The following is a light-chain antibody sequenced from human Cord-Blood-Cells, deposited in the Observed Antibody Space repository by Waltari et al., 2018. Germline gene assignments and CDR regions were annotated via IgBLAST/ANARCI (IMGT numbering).Light chain of an antibody. CDR2: GAS. V-gene: IGKV3-15*01. CDR3: QQYNNWYT. J-gene: IGKJ2*01. CDR1: QCVSSN. Sequence: EIVMTQSPATLSVSPGERATLPCRASQCVSSNLAWYQQTPGQAPKLLIYGASTRATGIPARFSGSGSGTEFTLTISSLQSEDFAVYYCQQYNNWYTFGQGTKLEIK.